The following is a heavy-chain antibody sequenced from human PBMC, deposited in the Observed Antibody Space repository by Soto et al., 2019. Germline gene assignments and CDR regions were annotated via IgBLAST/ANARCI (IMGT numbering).Heavy chain of an antibody. CDR3: AHTTCGGDCRELFDY. D-gene: IGHD2-21*01. Sequence: SGPTLVKPTQTLTLTCTFSGFSLSTSGVGVGWIRQPPGKALEWLALIYWDDDKRYSPSLKSRLTITKDTSKNQVVLTMTNMDPVDTATYYCAHTTCGGDCRELFDYWGQGTLVTVSS. CDR1: GFSLSTSGVG. CDR2: IYWDDDK. V-gene: IGHV2-5*02. J-gene: IGHJ4*02.